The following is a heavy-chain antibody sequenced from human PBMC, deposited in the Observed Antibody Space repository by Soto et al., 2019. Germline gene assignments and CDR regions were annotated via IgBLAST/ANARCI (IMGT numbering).Heavy chain of an antibody. J-gene: IGHJ5*02. CDR2: IIPILGIA. CDR1: GGTFSSYT. D-gene: IGHD3-3*01. CDR3: ARDRGRLEYYDFWSGYYANRGFDP. Sequence: SVKVSCKASGGTFSSYTISWVRQAPGQGLEWMGRIIPILGIANYAQKFQGRVTITADKSTSTAYMELSSLRSEDTAVYYCARDRGRLEYYDFWSGYYANRGFDPWGQGTLVTVSS. V-gene: IGHV1-69*04.